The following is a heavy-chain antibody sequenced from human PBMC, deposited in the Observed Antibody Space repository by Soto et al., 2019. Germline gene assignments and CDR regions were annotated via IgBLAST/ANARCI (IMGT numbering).Heavy chain of an antibody. Sequence: SVKVSCKASGGTFSSYAISWVRQAPGQGLEWMGGIIPIFGTANYAQKFQGRVTITADESTSTAYMELSSLRSEDTAVYYCARDSTVTTTRGSYYGMDVWGQGTTVTVSS. CDR2: IIPIFGTA. CDR3: ARDSTVTTTRGSYYGMDV. D-gene: IGHD4-17*01. J-gene: IGHJ6*02. V-gene: IGHV1-69*13. CDR1: GGTFSSYA.